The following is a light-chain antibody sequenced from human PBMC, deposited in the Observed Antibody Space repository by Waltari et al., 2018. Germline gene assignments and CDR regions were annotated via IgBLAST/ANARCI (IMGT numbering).Light chain of an antibody. Sequence: QSALTQPASVSGSPGQSITISCAGTANDVGNYNLVSWYQQHPGKAPKLIIYEVTKRPSGVSHRFSASKSGIAASLTISGLHAEDEAEYYCFSYAGRFSFVFGTGTQVTV. V-gene: IGLV2-23*02. J-gene: IGLJ1*01. CDR2: EVT. CDR1: ANDVGNYNL. CDR3: FSYAGRFSFV.